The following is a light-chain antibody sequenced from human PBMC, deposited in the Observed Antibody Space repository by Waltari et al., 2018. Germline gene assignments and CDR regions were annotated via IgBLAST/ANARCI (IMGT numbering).Light chain of an antibody. CDR3: SSYTSSSIVV. J-gene: IGLJ2*01. CDR1: SSDGGGSNY. Sequence: QSALTQPASVSGSPGQSITISCPGTSSDGGGSNYVSWYQQHPGKAPKLMIYDVSKRPSGVSNRFSGSKSGNTASLTISGLQAEDEADYYCSSYTSSSIVVFGGGTKLTVL. V-gene: IGLV2-14*01. CDR2: DVS.